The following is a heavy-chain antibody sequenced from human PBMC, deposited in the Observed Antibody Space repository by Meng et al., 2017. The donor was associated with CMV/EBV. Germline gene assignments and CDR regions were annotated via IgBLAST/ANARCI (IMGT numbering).Heavy chain of an antibody. CDR1: GGSFSGYY. Sequence: SETLSLTCAVYGGSFSGYYWSWIRQPPGKGLEWIGEINHSGSTNYNPSLKSRVTISVDTSKNQFSLKLSSVTAADTAVYYCARNQWPGPFDYWGQGTLVTVSS. CDR2: INHSGST. CDR3: ARNQWPGPFDY. J-gene: IGHJ4*02. D-gene: IGHD6-19*01. V-gene: IGHV4-34*01.